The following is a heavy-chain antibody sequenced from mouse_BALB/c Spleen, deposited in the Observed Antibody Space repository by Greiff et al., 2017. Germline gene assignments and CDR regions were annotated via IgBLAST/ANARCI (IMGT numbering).Heavy chain of an antibody. J-gene: IGHJ4*01. CDR2: ISSGSSTI. V-gene: IGHV5-17*02. CDR3: AREGREGYYYAMDY. CDR1: GFTFSSFG. D-gene: IGHD3-3*01. Sequence: EVKLVESGGGLVQPGGSRKLSCAASGFTFSSFGMHWVRQAPEKGLEWVAYISSGSSTIYYAGTVKGRFTISRDNPKNTLFLQLTSLRSEDTAMYDCAREGREGYYYAMDYWGQGTSVTVSA.